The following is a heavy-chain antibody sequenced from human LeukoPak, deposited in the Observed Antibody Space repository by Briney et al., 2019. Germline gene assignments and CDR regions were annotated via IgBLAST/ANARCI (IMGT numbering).Heavy chain of an antibody. Sequence: SGGSLRLSCAPSGFTFYDDAMHCVREAPGKGLEWGSLISGGGSSTYYADSVKGRFTISRDNSKNSLYLQMHSLRTEDTALYYCAKAIGDNWFDPWGQGTLVTVSS. CDR2: ISGGGSST. V-gene: IGHV3-43*02. D-gene: IGHD3-10*01. CDR3: AKAIGDNWFDP. J-gene: IGHJ5*02. CDR1: GFTFYDDA.